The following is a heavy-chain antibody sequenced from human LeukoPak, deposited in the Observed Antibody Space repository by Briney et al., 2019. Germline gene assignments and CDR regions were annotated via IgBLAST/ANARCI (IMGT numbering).Heavy chain of an antibody. D-gene: IGHD6-19*01. Sequence: GGSLRLSCTASEFDFSNSFMSWVRQAPGKGLEWIFYISSRSTTIYYADSVKGRFTISRDNGKNTVYLQMNNLRVDDTAVFYCGKGSLAVAATPLDFWGQGTLVTVSS. CDR3: GKGSLAVAATPLDF. CDR1: EFDFSNSF. J-gene: IGHJ4*02. V-gene: IGHV3-11*01. CDR2: ISSRSTTI.